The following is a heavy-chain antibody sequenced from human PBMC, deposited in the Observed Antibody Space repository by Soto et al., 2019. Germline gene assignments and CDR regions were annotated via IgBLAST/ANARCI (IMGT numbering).Heavy chain of an antibody. CDR1: GFTLSSYG. CDR3: AKDQDRGGAAYYFDY. Sequence: QVQLVESGGGVVQPERSLRLSCAGSGFTLSSYGMHWVRQAPGKGLEWVAVISYEGSDKKYADSVKGRFTISRDNSKNTLYLQMNSLRPDDTAVYYCAKDQDRGGAAYYFDYWGQGTLVTVSS. V-gene: IGHV3-30*18. D-gene: IGHD3-10*01. CDR2: ISYEGSDK. J-gene: IGHJ4*02.